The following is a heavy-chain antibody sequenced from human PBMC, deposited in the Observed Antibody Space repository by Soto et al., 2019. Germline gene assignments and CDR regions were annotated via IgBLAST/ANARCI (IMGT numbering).Heavy chain of an antibody. V-gene: IGHV3-23*01. D-gene: IGHD2-15*01. J-gene: IGHJ4*02. CDR2: ISGSGGST. CDR3: GKGGDCRGGSCYHGTDY. Sequence: EVQLLESGGGLVQPGGSLRLSCAASGFTFSSYAMSWVRQAPGKGLEWVSAISGSGGSTYYADSVKGRFTISKDNSKNTLDLQMNSLRAEDKAVYYCGKGGDCRGGSCYHGTDYWGQGTLVTVSS. CDR1: GFTFSSYA.